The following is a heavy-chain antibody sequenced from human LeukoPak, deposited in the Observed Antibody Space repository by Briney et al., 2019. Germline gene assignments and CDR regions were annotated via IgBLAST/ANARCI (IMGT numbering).Heavy chain of an antibody. V-gene: IGHV3-66*01. D-gene: IGHD3-16*02. CDR3: ARFAPLGGVIVPHDS. CDR1: GFTVTSSY. J-gene: IGHJ4*02. CDR2: FYGTGTT. Sequence: GGSLRLSCAASGFTVTSSYMTWVRQAPGKGLEWVSLFYGTGTTYYADSVKGRFTISRDNSKNTLYLQMNSLRAEDTAVYYCARFAPLGGVIVPHDSWGQGTLVTVSS.